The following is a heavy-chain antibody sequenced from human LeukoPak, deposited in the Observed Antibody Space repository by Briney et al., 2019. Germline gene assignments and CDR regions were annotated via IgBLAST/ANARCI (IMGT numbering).Heavy chain of an antibody. D-gene: IGHD6-25*01. V-gene: IGHV4-39*01. CDR2: ISYSGGT. CDR1: GGSISSNNCY. Sequence: SETLSLTCTVSGGSISSNNCYWGWIRQPPGKGLEWIGTISYSGGTWYNPSLKSRVTMSVDTSKNQFSLKLSSVTAADTAMYYCAGSGRGGLESGVDYWGQGTLVTVCS. CDR3: AGSGRGGLESGVDY. J-gene: IGHJ4*02.